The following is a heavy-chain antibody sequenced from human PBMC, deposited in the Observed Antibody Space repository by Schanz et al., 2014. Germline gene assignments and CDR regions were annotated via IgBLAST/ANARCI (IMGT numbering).Heavy chain of an antibody. V-gene: IGHV3-30*18. CDR2: ISFDGRNT. CDR3: VKEKEEVAADGSFFDY. Sequence: QVFLAESGGGVVQPGRSLRLSCAASGITLSGYGLHWVRQAPGKGLEWVGFISFDGRNTGYAHSVKGRFTISRDNSKNTVNLQMNSLRAEDTAVYYCVKEKEEVAADGSFFDYWGQGTLVTVSS. J-gene: IGHJ4*02. CDR1: GITLSGYG. D-gene: IGHD6-13*01.